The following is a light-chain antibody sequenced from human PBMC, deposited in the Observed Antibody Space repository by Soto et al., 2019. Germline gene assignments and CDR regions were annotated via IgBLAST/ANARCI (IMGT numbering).Light chain of an antibody. V-gene: IGLV2-14*01. J-gene: IGLJ2*01. CDR3: SSYTSSSTLGGV. CDR2: DVS. Sequence: SALTQPASVSGSPGQSITISCTGTSSDVGGYNYVSLYQQHPGKAPKLMIYDVSNRPSGVSNRFSGSKSGNTASLTISGLQAEDEADYYCSSYTSSSTLGGVFGGGTKLTVL. CDR1: SSDVGGYNY.